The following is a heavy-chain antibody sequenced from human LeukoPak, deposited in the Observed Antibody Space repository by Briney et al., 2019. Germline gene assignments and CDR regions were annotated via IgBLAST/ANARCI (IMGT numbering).Heavy chain of an antibody. D-gene: IGHD3-10*01. CDR3: AKDWLWLEESPGIGTFDM. CDR1: GFTFSSYA. J-gene: IGHJ3*02. Sequence: PGGSLRLSCAASGFTFSSYAMSWVRQAPGKGLEWVSGISGSGGSTYYADSVKGRFTISRDISKNTLYLQMNNLRAEDTAVYYCAKDWLWLEESPGIGTFDMWGQGTMVIVSS. CDR2: ISGSGGST. V-gene: IGHV3-23*01.